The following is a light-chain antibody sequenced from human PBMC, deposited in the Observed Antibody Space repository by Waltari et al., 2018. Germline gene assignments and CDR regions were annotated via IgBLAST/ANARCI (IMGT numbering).Light chain of an antibody. Sequence: DIVLTQSPGTLSLSPGARATLPCRASQIVSNNYLAWYHQQPGQAPRLLIYGVSSRATGIPDRFSGSGSGTDFTLTISRLEPEDSAVYFCHLYGSARTFGGGTKVEIK. J-gene: IGKJ4*01. V-gene: IGKV3-20*01. CDR2: GVS. CDR3: HLYGSART. CDR1: QIVSNNY.